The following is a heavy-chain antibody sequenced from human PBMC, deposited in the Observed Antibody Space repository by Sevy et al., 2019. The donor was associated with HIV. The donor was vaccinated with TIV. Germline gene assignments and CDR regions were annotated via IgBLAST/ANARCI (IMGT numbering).Heavy chain of an antibody. J-gene: IGHJ4*02. CDR2: IIPIFGTA. Sequence: ASVKVSCKASGGTFSSYAINWVRQAPGQGLEWMGGIIPIFGTANYAQKFQGRVTITADESTSTAYMELSSLRSEDTAVYYCARDTGLRLGELSTLDYWGQGTLVTVSS. CDR3: ARDTGLRLGELSTLDY. D-gene: IGHD3-16*02. CDR1: GGTFSSYA. V-gene: IGHV1-69*13.